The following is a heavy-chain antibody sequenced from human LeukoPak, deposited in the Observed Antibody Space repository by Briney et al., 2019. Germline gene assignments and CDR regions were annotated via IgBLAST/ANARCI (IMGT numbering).Heavy chain of an antibody. CDR3: AKSLGDFDY. D-gene: IGHD7-27*01. CDR2: ISGSGGRT. CDR1: GFTFISYA. J-gene: IGHJ4*02. V-gene: IGHV3-23*01. Sequence: PGGSLRLSCAASGFTFISYAVRWVRQAPGKGLEWVSAISGSGGRTYYADSVKGRFTISRDNSKNTLYLQMNSLRAEETAVYYCAKSLGDFDYWGQGTLVTVSS.